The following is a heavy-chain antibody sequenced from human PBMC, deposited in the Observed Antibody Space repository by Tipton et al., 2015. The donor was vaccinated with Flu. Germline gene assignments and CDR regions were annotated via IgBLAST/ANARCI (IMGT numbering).Heavy chain of an antibody. Sequence: TLSLTCTVSGGSISSYYWSWIRQPAGKGLEWIGRIYTSGRTNYNPSLKSRVTMSVDTSKNQFSLKLSSVTAADTAVYYCARVYYGSGPMGYYYGMDVWGQGTTVTVSS. V-gene: IGHV4-4*07. CDR1: GGSISSYY. CDR3: ARVYYGSGPMGYYYGMDV. CDR2: IYTSGRT. D-gene: IGHD3-10*01. J-gene: IGHJ6*02.